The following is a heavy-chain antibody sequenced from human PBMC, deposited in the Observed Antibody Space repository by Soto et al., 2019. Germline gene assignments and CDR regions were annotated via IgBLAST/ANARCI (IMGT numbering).Heavy chain of an antibody. Sequence: QVQLQESGPGLVKPSETLSLTCTVSGGSFKSGSYCWSWIRQPPGKGLEWIGYVYHTGRTSYNPSLKSRVSISMDTSKNQFSLNLDSVTAADTAVYFCARDFAYFDSWGQGTLVTVSS. J-gene: IGHJ4*02. V-gene: IGHV4-61*01. CDR1: GGSFKSGSYC. CDR3: ARDFAYFDS. CDR2: VYHTGRT. D-gene: IGHD3-3*01.